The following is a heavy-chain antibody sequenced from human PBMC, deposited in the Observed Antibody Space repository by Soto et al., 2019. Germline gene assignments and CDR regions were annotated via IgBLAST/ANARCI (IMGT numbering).Heavy chain of an antibody. V-gene: IGHV3-30*18. J-gene: IGHJ6*02. CDR3: AKAVGYCSSSSCRDYYYYYGMDV. Sequence: GGSLRLSCAASGFTFSSYGMHWVRQAPGKGLEWAAVISYDGSNKYYTDFVKGRFTISRDNSKNTLYLQMNSLRAEDAAVYYCAKAVGYCSSSSCRDYYYYYGMDVWGQGTTVTSP. CDR1: GFTFSSYG. D-gene: IGHD2-2*01. CDR2: ISYDGSNK.